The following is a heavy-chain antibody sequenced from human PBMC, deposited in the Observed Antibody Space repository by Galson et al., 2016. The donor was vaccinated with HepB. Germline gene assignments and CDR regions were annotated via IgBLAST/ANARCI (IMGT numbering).Heavy chain of an antibody. CDR2: TYFQSKWFH. D-gene: IGHD6-13*01. J-gene: IGHJ5*02. V-gene: IGHV6-1*01. CDR3: ARAPSIAAVFDP. CDR1: GDSVSTNIAT. Sequence: CAISGDSVSTNIATWNWIRQSPSRGLEWLGRTYFQSKWFHDYAVSVKSRITINPDTSKNHFSLQLNSVTPEDTAVYYCARAPSIAAVFDPWGQGTLVIVSS.